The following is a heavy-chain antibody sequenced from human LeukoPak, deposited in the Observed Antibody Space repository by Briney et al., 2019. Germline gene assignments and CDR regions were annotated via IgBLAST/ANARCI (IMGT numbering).Heavy chain of an antibody. Sequence: GGSLRLSCAASGFTFSSYSMHWVRQAPGKGLEWVAVISYDGSNKYYADSVKGRFTISRDNSKNTLYLQMNSLRAEDTAVYYCAKYYGDDPDYYYYMDVWGKGTTVTISS. D-gene: IGHD4-17*01. CDR3: AKYYGDDPDYYYYMDV. V-gene: IGHV3-30*18. CDR1: GFTFSSYS. J-gene: IGHJ6*03. CDR2: ISYDGSNK.